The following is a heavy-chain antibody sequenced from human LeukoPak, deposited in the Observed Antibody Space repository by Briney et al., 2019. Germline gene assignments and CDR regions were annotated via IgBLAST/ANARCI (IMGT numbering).Heavy chain of an antibody. CDR2: IRYDGKTS. V-gene: IGHV3-30*02. CDR3: TKASAHPHGNGSPFDF. J-gene: IGHJ4*02. Sequence: GGSLNPSWAPRGSPLIPFGMTWVRQPQAVGLKWVPFIRYDGKTSYYAAPVRGRFTISRDNSKNTVFLQMDSLRPDDTAVYYCTKASAHPHGNGSPFDFWGQGILVTVSS. D-gene: IGHD6-13*01. CDR1: GSPLIPFG.